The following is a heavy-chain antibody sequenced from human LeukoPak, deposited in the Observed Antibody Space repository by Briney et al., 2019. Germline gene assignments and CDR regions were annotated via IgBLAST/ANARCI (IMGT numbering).Heavy chain of an antibody. Sequence: ASVKVSCKASGYTFTSYGISWVRQAPGQGLEWMGWISAYNGNTNYAQKLQGRVTMTTDTSTSTAYMELRSLRSDDTAVYYCARDSRRYCSGGSCPVGDYWGQGTLVTVSS. V-gene: IGHV1-18*01. CDR2: ISAYNGNT. D-gene: IGHD2-15*01. J-gene: IGHJ4*02. CDR3: ARDSRRYCSGGSCPVGDY. CDR1: GYTFTSYG.